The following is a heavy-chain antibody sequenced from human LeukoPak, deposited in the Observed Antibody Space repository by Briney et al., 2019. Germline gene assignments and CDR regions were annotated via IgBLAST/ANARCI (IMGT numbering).Heavy chain of an antibody. V-gene: IGHV4-59*08. CDR3: ARMKVTKIFDY. D-gene: IGHD4-17*01. CDR2: IYYSGST. CDR1: GGSISSYY. J-gene: IGHJ4*02. Sequence: SETLSLTCTVSGGSISSYYWSWIRQPPGKGLEWIGYIYYSGSTNYNPSLKSRVTISVDTSKNQFSLKLSSVTAADTAVYYCARMKVTKIFDYWGQGTLVTVSS.